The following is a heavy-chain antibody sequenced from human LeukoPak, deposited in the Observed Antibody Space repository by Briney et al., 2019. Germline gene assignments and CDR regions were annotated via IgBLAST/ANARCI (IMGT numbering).Heavy chain of an antibody. CDR2: ISGSGGST. V-gene: IGHV3-23*01. Sequence: RPGGSLRLSCAASGFTFSSYAMSWVRQAPGKGLEWVSAISGSGGSTYYADSVKGRFTISRDNSKNTLYLQMNSLRAEDTAVYYCAKEAEQWFGELIGSFDPWGQGTLVTVSS. CDR1: GFTFSSYA. CDR3: AKEAEQWFGELIGSFDP. D-gene: IGHD3-10*01. J-gene: IGHJ5*02.